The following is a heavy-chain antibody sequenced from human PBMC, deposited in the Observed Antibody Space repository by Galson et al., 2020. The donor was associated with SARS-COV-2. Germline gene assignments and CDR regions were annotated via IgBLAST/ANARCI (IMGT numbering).Heavy chain of an antibody. V-gene: IGHV1-2*02. J-gene: IGHJ5*02. CDR3: ARDWEDCSGGSCYSTNWFDP. CDR1: GYTFTGYY. CDR2: INPNSGGT. Sequence: ASVKVSCKASGYTFTGYYMHWVRQAPGQGLEWMGWINPNSGGTNYAQKFQGRVTMTRDTSISTAYMELSRLRSDDTAVYYCARDWEDCSGGSCYSTNWFDPWGQGTLVTVSS. D-gene: IGHD2-15*01.